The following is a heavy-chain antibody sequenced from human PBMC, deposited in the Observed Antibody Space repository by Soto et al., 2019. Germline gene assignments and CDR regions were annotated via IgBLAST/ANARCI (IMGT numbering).Heavy chain of an antibody. D-gene: IGHD3-3*01. V-gene: IGHV3-23*01. Sequence: EVRLLESGGGLVQPGGSLRQSCAASGFTFNTYTMMLVRQAPGKGLEWVSSILGGGGTTYYADSVKGWITISRDSSKNTVYLQVNSLRAEDTAIYYCAKDRQHDGFWPFDHWGQGTLITVSS. J-gene: IGHJ4*02. CDR2: ILGGGGTT. CDR1: GFTFNTYT. CDR3: AKDRQHDGFWPFDH.